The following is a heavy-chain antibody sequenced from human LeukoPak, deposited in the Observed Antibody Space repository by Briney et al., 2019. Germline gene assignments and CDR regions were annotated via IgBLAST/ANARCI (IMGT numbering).Heavy chain of an antibody. D-gene: IGHD1-26*01. CDR1: GFTFSSYS. V-gene: IGHV3-21*01. J-gene: IGHJ4*02. CDR2: ISSSSSYI. Sequence: GGSLRLSCAASGFTFSSYSMNWVRQAPGKGLEWVSSISSSSSYIYYADSVKGRFTISRDNAKNSLYLQMNSLRAEDTAVYYCVRDKSEGGSLDYWGQGTLVTVSS. CDR3: VRDKSEGGSLDY.